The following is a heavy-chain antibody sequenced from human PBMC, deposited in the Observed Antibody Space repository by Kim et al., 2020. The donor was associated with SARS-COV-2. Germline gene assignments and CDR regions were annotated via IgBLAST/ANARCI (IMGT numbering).Heavy chain of an antibody. Sequence: SETLSLTCTFSGGSISTSSYYWGWIRQPPGKGLEWIGTIYYTGSTNYNPSLKSRVTVSVDTSKNQFSLKLTSVTAADTAVYYCARRGGVVFPIRVAFDIWGQGTMVTVSS. V-gene: IGHV4-39*01. J-gene: IGHJ3*02. CDR3: ARRGGVVFPIRVAFDI. CDR2: IYYTGST. CDR1: GGSISTSSYY. D-gene: IGHD3-3*01.